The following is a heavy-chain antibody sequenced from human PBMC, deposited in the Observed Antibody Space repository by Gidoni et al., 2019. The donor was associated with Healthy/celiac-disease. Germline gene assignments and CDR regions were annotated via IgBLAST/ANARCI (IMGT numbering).Heavy chain of an antibody. V-gene: IGHV1-69*01. J-gene: IGHJ6*02. Sequence: AQLVQSGAEVKTPGCPVKVACRAAGGTFRSYAISWVRQAPGQGLEWMGGIIPIFGTANYAQKFQGRVTITADESTITAYMELYSLRSEDAAVYYCARVRRTTIYYGMDVWGQGTTVTVSS. D-gene: IGHD2-2*01. CDR3: ARVRRTTIYYGMDV. CDR1: GGTFRSYA. CDR2: IIPIFGTA.